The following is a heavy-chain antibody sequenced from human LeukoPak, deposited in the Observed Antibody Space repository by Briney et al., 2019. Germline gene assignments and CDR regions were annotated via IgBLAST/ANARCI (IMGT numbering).Heavy chain of an antibody. J-gene: IGHJ4*02. V-gene: IGHV4-39*07. CDR3: ARDHGYSYGYGFDY. CDR2: IYYSGST. D-gene: IGHD5-18*01. CDR1: GGSISSSSYY. Sequence: MTSETLSLTCTVSGGSISSSSYYWGWIRQPPGKGLEWIGSIYYSGSTYYNPSLKSRVTISVDTSKNQFSLKLSSVTAADTAVYYCARDHGYSYGYGFDYWGQGTLVTVSS.